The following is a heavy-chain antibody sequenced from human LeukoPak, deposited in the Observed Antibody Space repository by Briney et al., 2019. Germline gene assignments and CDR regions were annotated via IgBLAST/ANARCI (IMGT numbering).Heavy chain of an antibody. CDR1: GGSISSYY. Sequence: PSETLSLTCTVSGGSISSYYWSWIRQPAGKGLEWIGRIYTSGSTNYNPSLKSRVTMSVDPSKNQFSLKLSSVTAADTAVYYCARADCSSTSCYWFDPWGQGTLVTVSS. CDR3: ARADCSSTSCYWFDP. D-gene: IGHD2-2*01. V-gene: IGHV4-4*07. J-gene: IGHJ5*02. CDR2: IYTSGST.